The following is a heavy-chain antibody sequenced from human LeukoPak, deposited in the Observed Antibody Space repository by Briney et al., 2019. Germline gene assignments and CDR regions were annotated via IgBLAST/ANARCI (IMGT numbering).Heavy chain of an antibody. CDR3: AKVAHYYGSGSYYEYYFDY. D-gene: IGHD3-10*01. V-gene: IGHV3-23*01. J-gene: IGHJ4*02. Sequence: GGSLRLSCAASGFTFSSYAMSWVRQAPGKGLEWVSAISSSGGTTYYSDSVNGRFTISRDNSKNTLYLQMNSLRAEDMAVYYCAKVAHYYGSGSYYEYYFDYWGQGTLVTVSS. CDR1: GFTFSSYA. CDR2: ISSSGGTT.